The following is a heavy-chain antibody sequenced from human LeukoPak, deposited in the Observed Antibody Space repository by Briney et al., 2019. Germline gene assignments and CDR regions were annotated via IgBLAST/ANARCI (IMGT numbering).Heavy chain of an antibody. Sequence: PGGSLRLSCAASGFTFSSYGMYWVRQAPGKGLERVSYITSSSTIYYADSVKGRFTVSRDNAKNSLYLQMNSLRAEDTAVYYCARESTLPKWGQGTLVTVSS. CDR3: ARESTLPK. CDR2: ITSSSTI. D-gene: IGHD1-1*01. J-gene: IGHJ4*02. V-gene: IGHV3-48*01. CDR1: GFTFSSYG.